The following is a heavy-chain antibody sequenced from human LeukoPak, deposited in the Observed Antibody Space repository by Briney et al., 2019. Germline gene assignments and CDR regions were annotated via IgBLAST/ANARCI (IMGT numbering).Heavy chain of an antibody. D-gene: IGHD4-17*01. V-gene: IGHV3-23*01. CDR3: ARNGDYDSFTYFYYMDV. CDR2: ISGSGINT. CDR1: GFTFSSSA. J-gene: IGHJ6*03. Sequence: GGSLRLSCAASGFTFSSSAMSWVRLAPGKGLEWVSSISGSGINTYYADSVKGRFTISGDNSKNTLYLQMNSLRAEDTAVYYCARNGDYDSFTYFYYMDVWGKGTTVTVSS.